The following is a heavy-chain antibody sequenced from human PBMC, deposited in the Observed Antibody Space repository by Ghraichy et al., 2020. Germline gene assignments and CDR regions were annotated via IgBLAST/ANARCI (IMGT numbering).Heavy chain of an antibody. CDR1: GFTFSSYA. D-gene: IGHD5-24*01. CDR3: ARALYPGRRDEEGFDP. J-gene: IGHJ5*02. CDR2: ISYDGSNK. Sequence: GGSLRLSCAASGFTFSSYAMHWVRQAPGKGLEWVAVISYDGSNKYYTDSVKGRFTISRDNSKNTLYLQMNSLRAEDTAVYYCARALYPGRRDEEGFDPWGQGTLVTVSS. V-gene: IGHV3-30-3*01.